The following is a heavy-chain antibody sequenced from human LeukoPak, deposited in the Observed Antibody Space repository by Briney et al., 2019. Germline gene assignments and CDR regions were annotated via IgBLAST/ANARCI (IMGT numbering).Heavy chain of an antibody. D-gene: IGHD6-13*01. CDR3: ARAGSSSSWYTDDY. J-gene: IGHJ4*02. Sequence: GGSLRLSCAASGFSFSAYSMNWVRQAPGKGLEWVSSISSSSSYIYYADSVKGRFTISRDNAKNSLYLQMNSLRAEDTAVYYCARAGSSSSWYTDDYWGQGTLVTVSS. CDR2: ISSSSSYI. V-gene: IGHV3-21*01. CDR1: GFSFSAYS.